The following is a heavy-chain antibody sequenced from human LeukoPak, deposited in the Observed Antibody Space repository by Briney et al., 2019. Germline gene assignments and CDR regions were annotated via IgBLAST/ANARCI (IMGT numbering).Heavy chain of an antibody. J-gene: IGHJ4*02. V-gene: IGHV1-46*01. Sequence: ASVKVSCKASGYTFTSYYMHWVRQAPGQGLEWMGIINPSGGSTSYAQKFQGRVTMTRDTSTSTVYMELSSLRSEDTAVYYCARGTVATRAPTPHLDYWGQGTLVTVSS. CDR3: ARGTVATRAPTPHLDY. D-gene: IGHD4-23*01. CDR2: INPSGGST. CDR1: GYTFTSYY.